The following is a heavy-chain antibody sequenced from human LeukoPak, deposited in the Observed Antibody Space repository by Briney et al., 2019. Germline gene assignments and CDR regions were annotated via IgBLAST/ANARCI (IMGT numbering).Heavy chain of an antibody. D-gene: IGHD4/OR15-4a*01. J-gene: IGHJ6*02. CDR2: INPSGGST. Sequence: ASVKVSCKASGYTFTSYYMHWVRQAPGQGLEWMGIINPSGGSTSYAQKFQGRVTMTRDTSTSTVYMELSSLGSEDTAVYYCAHSRPALIGDYAYYGMDVWGQGTTVTVSS. V-gene: IGHV1-46*01. CDR1: GYTFTSYY. CDR3: AHSRPALIGDYAYYGMDV.